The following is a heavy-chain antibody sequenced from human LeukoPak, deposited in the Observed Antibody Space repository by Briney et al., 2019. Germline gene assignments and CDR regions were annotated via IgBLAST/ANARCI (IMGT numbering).Heavy chain of an antibody. CDR1: GFTFSSYS. Sequence: PGGSLRLSSAASGFTFSSYSMNWVRQAPGKGLEWVSSISSSSYIYYADSVKGRFTISRDNAKNSLYLQMNSLRAEDTAVYYCAREPQLLNAFDIWGQGTMVTVSS. CDR3: AREPQLLNAFDI. V-gene: IGHV3-21*01. CDR2: ISSSSYI. J-gene: IGHJ3*02. D-gene: IGHD2-2*01.